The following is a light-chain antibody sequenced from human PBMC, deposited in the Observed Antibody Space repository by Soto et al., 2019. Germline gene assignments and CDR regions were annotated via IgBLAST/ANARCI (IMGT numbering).Light chain of an antibody. CDR3: KQRFQTLWT. CDR2: SAS. V-gene: IGKV1-39*01. CDR1: QSISIY. J-gene: IGKJ1*01. Sequence: VNITCRTSQSISIYLNWYQQKPGKAPKLLIYSASILPVGVSARFSGSGTRRDTTLTRIRVQPADPAIQSRKQRFQTLWTIREGTKVDIK.